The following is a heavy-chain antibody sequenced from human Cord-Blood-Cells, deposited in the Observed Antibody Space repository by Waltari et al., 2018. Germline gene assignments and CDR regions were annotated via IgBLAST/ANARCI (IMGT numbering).Heavy chain of an antibody. CDR2: IYYSGST. V-gene: IGHV4-39*01. J-gene: IGHJ4*02. D-gene: IGHD6-13*01. CDR1: GGSISRSSYY. CDR3: ARHLDRAAAGIDY. Sequence: QLQLQESGPALVKPSETLSLSCTVAGGSISRSSYYWGWFRQPPGKGLEWIGSIYYSGSTYYNPSLKSRVTISVDTSKNQFSLKLSSVTAADTAVYYCARHLDRAAAGIDYWGQGTLVTVSS.